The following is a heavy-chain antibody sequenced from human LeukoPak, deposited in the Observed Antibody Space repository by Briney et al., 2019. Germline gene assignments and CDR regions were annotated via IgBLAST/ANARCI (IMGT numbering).Heavy chain of an antibody. J-gene: IGHJ4*02. V-gene: IGHV4-39*07. Sequence: SETLSLTCTVSGGSISSSSYYWGWIRQPPGKGLEWIGSIYHSGSTYYNPSLKSRVTISVDTSKNQFSLKLSSVTAADTAVYYCARVGYGSGSYNYWGQGTLVTVSS. CDR3: ARVGYGSGSYNY. D-gene: IGHD3-10*01. CDR1: GGSISSSSYY. CDR2: IYHSGST.